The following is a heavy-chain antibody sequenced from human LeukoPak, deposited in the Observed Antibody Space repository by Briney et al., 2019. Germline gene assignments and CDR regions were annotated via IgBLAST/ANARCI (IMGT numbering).Heavy chain of an antibody. D-gene: IGHD3-3*01. CDR1: GFTFSSYA. Sequence: GGSLRLSCAASGFTFSSYAMHWVRQAPGKGLEWVALISYDGSNKYYADSVKGRFTISRDNSKNTLYLQMNSLRAEDTAVYYCAKGADFWSGYPVGYWGQGTLVTVSS. CDR3: AKGADFWSGYPVGY. V-gene: IGHV3-30*04. J-gene: IGHJ4*02. CDR2: ISYDGSNK.